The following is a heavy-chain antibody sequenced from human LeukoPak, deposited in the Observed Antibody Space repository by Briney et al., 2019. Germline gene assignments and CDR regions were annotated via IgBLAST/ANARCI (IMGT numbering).Heavy chain of an antibody. V-gene: IGHV4-59*08. Sequence: SETLSLTCTVSDGSISSYYWSWIRQPPGKGLEWIGYIYYSGSTNYNPSLKSRVTISVDTSKNQFSLKLSSVTAADTAVYYCARHMVAVPAAIDAFDIWGQGTMVTVSS. CDR3: ARHMVAVPAAIDAFDI. CDR1: DGSISSYY. J-gene: IGHJ3*02. D-gene: IGHD2-2*01. CDR2: IYYSGST.